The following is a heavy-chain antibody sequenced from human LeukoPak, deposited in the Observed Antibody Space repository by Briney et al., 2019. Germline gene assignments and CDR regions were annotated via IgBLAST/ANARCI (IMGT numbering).Heavy chain of an antibody. J-gene: IGHJ4*02. CDR2: INPSGGST. Sequence: ASVKVSCKASGYTFISYYMHWVRQAPGQGLEWMGMINPSGGSTTYAQKFQGRVTMTTDTSTSTAYMELRSLRSDDTAVYYCARDHFPTYYYDSGSYYPLDYWGQGTLVTVSS. CDR1: GYTFISYY. D-gene: IGHD3-10*01. V-gene: IGHV1-46*01. CDR3: ARDHFPTYYYDSGSYYPLDY.